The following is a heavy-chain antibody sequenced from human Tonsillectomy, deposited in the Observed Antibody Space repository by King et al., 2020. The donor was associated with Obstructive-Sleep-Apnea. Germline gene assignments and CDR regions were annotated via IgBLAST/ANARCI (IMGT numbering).Heavy chain of an antibody. CDR1: GYTFNSYG. Sequence: VQLVESGAEVKKPGASVKVSCKASGYTFNSYGISWVRQAPGQGLEWMGWISAYNGNTNYAQKLQGRVTMTTDPSTSTAYMELRSLRSDDTAVYYCARDLMWDCSSTSCRDYWGQGTLVTVSS. J-gene: IGHJ4*02. CDR2: ISAYNGNT. D-gene: IGHD2-2*01. V-gene: IGHV1-18*01. CDR3: ARDLMWDCSSTSCRDY.